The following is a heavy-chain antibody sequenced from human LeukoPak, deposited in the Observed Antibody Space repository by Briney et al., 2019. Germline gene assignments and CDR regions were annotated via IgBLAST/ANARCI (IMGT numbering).Heavy chain of an antibody. Sequence: SETLSLTCTVSGGSISSSSYYWGWIRQPPGKGLEWIGSIYYSGSTYYNPSLKSRVTISVDTSKNQFSLKLSSVTAADTAVYYCARAARFPLSYASIFGVGYYFDYWGQGTLVTVSS. CDR3: ARAARFPLSYASIFGVGYYFDY. CDR1: GGSISSSSYY. D-gene: IGHD3-3*01. CDR2: IYYSGST. V-gene: IGHV4-39*01. J-gene: IGHJ4*02.